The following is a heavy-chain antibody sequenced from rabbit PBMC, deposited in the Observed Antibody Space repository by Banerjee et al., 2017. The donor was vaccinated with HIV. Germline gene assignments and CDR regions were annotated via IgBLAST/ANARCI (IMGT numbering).Heavy chain of an antibody. D-gene: IGHD8-1*01. V-gene: IGHV1S45*01. CDR1: GFSFSNKYV. Sequence: QEQLKETGGGLVQPGGSLTLSCKASGFSFSNKYVMCWVRQAPGKGLEWIACIYTGSGNTFYASWAKGRFTISKTSSTTVTLQMTSLTAADTATYFCARAGNSYPDWLDLWGPGTLVTVS. J-gene: IGHJ5*01. CDR2: IYTGSGNT. CDR3: ARAGNSYPDWLDL.